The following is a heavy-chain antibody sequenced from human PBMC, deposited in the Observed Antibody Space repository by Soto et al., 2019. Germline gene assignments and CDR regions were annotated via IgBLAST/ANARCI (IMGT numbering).Heavy chain of an antibody. CDR2: IKQDGSEK. CDR1: GFTFSSYW. D-gene: IGHD2-2*01. J-gene: IGHJ6*02. V-gene: IGHV3-7*01. CDR3: ARDRRLEYQLPKNYYGMDV. Sequence: GGSLRLSCAASGFTFSSYWMSWVRQAPGKGLEWVANIKQDGSEKYYVDSVKGRFTISRDNAKNSLYLQMNSLRAEDTAVYYCARDRRLEYQLPKNYYGMDVWGQGTTVTVSS.